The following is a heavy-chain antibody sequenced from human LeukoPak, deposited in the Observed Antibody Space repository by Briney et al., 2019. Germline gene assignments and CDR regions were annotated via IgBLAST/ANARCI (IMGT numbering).Heavy chain of an antibody. D-gene: IGHD1-26*01. J-gene: IGHJ3*02. Sequence: SETLSLTCTVSGGSISSSSYYWGWIRQPPGKGLEWIGSIYYSGSTYYNPSLKSRVTISVDTSKNQFSLKLSSVTAADTAVYYCAREASGYSGSPGGDHDAFDIWGQGTMVTVSS. CDR2: IYYSGST. CDR1: GGSISSSSYY. V-gene: IGHV4-39*07. CDR3: AREASGYSGSPGGDHDAFDI.